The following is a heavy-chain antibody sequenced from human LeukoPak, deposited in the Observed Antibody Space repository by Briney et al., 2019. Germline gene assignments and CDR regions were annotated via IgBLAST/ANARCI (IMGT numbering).Heavy chain of an antibody. J-gene: IGHJ4*02. CDR2: IFSGST. CDR1: GDSISSSSHY. CDR3: ARQGERPGISAY. V-gene: IGHV4-39*01. Sequence: SETLSLTCIVSGDSISSSSHYWAWVRQPPGKGLEWIGSIFSGSTYYNPSLKSRVTISLNTSKNQFSLSLSSVTAADSAVYYCARQGERPGISAYWGQGTLVTVSS. D-gene: IGHD1-26*01.